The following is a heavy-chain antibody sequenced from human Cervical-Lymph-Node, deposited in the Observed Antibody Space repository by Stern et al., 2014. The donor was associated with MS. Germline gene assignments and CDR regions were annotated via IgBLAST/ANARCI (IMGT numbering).Heavy chain of an antibody. CDR1: GGTFNVYA. CDR3: ARDGRHRDNYGLDV. V-gene: IGHV1-69*01. J-gene: IGHJ6*02. Sequence: QMQLVQSGAEVKKPGSSVKVSCQASGGTFNVYAINWLRQAPGQGLEWMGGIIPIFGTANDAQKFQGRVTITADESTRTSSMQLSSLRSNDTAVYYCARDGRHRDNYGLDVWGQGTTVIVSS. CDR2: IIPIFGTA. D-gene: IGHD2-15*01.